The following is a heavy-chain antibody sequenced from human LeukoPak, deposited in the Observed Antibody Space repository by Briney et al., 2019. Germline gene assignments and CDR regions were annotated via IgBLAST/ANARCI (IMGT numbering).Heavy chain of an antibody. CDR2: ISGSGGST. CDR1: GFTFSSYA. CDR3: AKELVYAMAFDY. Sequence: GGSLRLTCAASGFTFSSYAMSWVRQAPGKGLEWVSAISGSGGSTYYADSVKGGFTISRDNSKNTLYLQMNSLRAEDTAVYYCAKELVYAMAFDYWGQGTLVTVSS. J-gene: IGHJ4*02. D-gene: IGHD2-8*01. V-gene: IGHV3-23*01.